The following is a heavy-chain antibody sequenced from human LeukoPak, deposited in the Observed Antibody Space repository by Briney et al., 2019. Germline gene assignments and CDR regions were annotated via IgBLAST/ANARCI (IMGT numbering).Heavy chain of an antibody. D-gene: IGHD5-12*01. Sequence: GGSLRLSCVASGFAFNSYAMSWVRQAPGKGLEWVSTLSGSGDSTYYADSVKGRFTISRDNSRNTLFLQMNSLRAEDTAVYYRAKGPSAYGYSSFDYWGQGTLVTVSS. V-gene: IGHV3-23*01. CDR1: GFAFNSYA. J-gene: IGHJ4*02. CDR3: AKGPSAYGYSSFDY. CDR2: LSGSGDST.